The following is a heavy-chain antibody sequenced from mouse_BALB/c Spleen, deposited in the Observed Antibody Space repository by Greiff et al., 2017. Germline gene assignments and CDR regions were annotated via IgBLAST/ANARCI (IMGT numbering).Heavy chain of an antibody. CDR2: ISYSGST. CDR1: GYSITSDYA. J-gene: IGHJ4*01. V-gene: IGHV3-2*02. CDR3: ARLYGYDVGDYAMDY. D-gene: IGHD2-2*01. Sequence: EVMLVESGPGLVKPSQSLSLTCTVTGYSITSDYAWNWIRQFPGNKLEWMGYISYSGSTSYNPSLKSRISITRDTSKNQFFLQLNSVTTEDTATYYCARLYGYDVGDYAMDYWGQGTSVTVSS.